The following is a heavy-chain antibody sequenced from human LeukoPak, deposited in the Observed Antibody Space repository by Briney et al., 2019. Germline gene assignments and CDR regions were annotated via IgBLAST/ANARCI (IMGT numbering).Heavy chain of an antibody. CDR3: ASADRAAAGTFDY. CDR1: GGTFSSYA. J-gene: IGHJ4*02. V-gene: IGHV1-69*04. CDR2: IIPILGIA. D-gene: IGHD6-13*01. Sequence: SVKVSCKASGGTFSSYAISWVRQAPGQGLEWMGRIIPILGIANYAQKFQGRVTITADKSTSTAYMRLSSLRSEDTAVYYCASADRAAAGTFDYWGQGTLVTVSS.